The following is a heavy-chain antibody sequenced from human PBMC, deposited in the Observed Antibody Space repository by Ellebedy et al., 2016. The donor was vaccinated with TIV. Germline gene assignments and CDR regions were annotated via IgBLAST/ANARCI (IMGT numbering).Heavy chain of an antibody. CDR1: GYTFTSYY. Sequence: AASVKVSCKASGYTFTSYYMHWVRQAPGQGLEWMGRINLSDGSTSYAQKFQGRVTITRDTSASTAYMELSSLRSEDTAVYYCAREDCGRTSCNAEMYNWFDPWGQGTLVTVSS. CDR2: INLSDGST. J-gene: IGHJ5*02. CDR3: AREDCGRTSCNAEMYNWFDP. D-gene: IGHD2-2*01. V-gene: IGHV1-46*01.